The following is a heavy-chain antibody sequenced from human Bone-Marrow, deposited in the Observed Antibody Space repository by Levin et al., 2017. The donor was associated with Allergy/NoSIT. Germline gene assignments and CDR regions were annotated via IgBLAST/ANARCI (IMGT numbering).Heavy chain of an antibody. D-gene: IGHD1-7*01. CDR3: ARDGPGTATGTP. CDR2: IYYSGST. CDR1: GGSLGSNY. V-gene: IGHV4-59*12. J-gene: IGHJ4*02. Sequence: SETLSLTCAVSGGSLGSNYWTWMRQPPGKGLEWIGYIYYSGSTNYSPYLKSRVTMSVDTSKNQFSLKLTSVTAADTAVYYCARDGPGTATGTPWGQGTLVTVSS.